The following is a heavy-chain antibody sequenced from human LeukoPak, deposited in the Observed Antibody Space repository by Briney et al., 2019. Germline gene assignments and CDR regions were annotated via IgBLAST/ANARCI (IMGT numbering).Heavy chain of an antibody. CDR1: GGSISSYY. D-gene: IGHD6-6*01. V-gene: IGHV4-59*01. CDR2: IYYSGST. J-gene: IGHJ6*03. CDR3: ARDRPTAGYMDV. Sequence: SETLSLTCTVSGGSISSYYWNWIRQPPGKGLEWIGYIYYSGSTNYNPSLKSRVTISVDTSKNQFSLKLSSVTAADTAVYYCARDRPTAGYMDVWGQGTTVTVSS.